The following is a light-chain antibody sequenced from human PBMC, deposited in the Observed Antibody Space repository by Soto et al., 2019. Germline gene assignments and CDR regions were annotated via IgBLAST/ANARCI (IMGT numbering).Light chain of an antibody. CDR2: AAS. CDR1: QDISTW. Sequence: DIQMTQSPSSVSASVGDRVTISCRASQDISTWLAWYRQKPGRAPELLIYAASTLHSGVPSRFSGTGSGTDFTLTISSLQPDDFAIYFCQQGNSFPHTFGRGTKLEI. CDR3: QQGNSFPHT. J-gene: IGKJ2*01. V-gene: IGKV1-12*01.